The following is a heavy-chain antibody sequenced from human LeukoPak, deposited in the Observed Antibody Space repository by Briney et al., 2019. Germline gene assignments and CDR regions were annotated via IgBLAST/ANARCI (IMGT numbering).Heavy chain of an antibody. D-gene: IGHD3-10*01. J-gene: IGHJ4*02. V-gene: IGHV3-23*01. CDR2: LGRTGEYK. CDR3: ARDMPHLTPYYYGSGLGDY. Sequence: GGSLRLSCAASGFTFSGYSMSWVRQAPGKGLEWVAGLGRTGEYKYYADSVKGRFTISRDNSKDTVSLQMNSLRAEDTAVYYCARDMPHLTPYYYGSGLGDYWGQGTLVTVSS. CDR1: GFTFSGYS.